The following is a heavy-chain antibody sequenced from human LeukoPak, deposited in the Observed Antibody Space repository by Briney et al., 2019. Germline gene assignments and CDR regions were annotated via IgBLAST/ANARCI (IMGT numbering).Heavy chain of an antibody. V-gene: IGHV1-2*02. J-gene: IGHJ3*01. CDR3: ANLIVVFPVARLDGFDL. Sequence: ASVTVSCKASGYTFTGYYIHWVRQAPGQGLEWMGWIDPNSGGTNYAQKFQGRVTMTRDTSVSTAYMELSRLRSDDTAVYYCANLIVVFPVARLDGFDLWGQGTMLTVSS. CDR1: GYTFTGYY. CDR2: IDPNSGGT. D-gene: IGHD2-15*01.